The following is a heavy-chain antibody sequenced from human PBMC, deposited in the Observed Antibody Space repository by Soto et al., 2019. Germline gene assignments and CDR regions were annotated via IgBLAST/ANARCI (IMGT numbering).Heavy chain of an antibody. CDR2: ISGSGGST. CDR1: VFTLRIYV. CDR3: AKDYDNNGYSYFDY. J-gene: IGHJ4*02. V-gene: IGHV3-23*01. Sequence: AGGSLLLSCAASVFTLRIYVMDWVRQAPGKGLEWVSVISGSGGSTYYAESAKGRFTISIENSKNTVYLQMNSLRAEDTAVYYCAKDYDNNGYSYFDYWGQGTMVTVSS. D-gene: IGHD3-22*01.